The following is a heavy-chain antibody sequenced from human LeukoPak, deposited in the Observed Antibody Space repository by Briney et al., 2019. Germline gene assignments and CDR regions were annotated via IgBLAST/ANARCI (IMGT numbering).Heavy chain of an antibody. CDR2: IYYSGIT. CDR1: GGSISSSSYY. CDR3: ARGLRWKYWYFDL. V-gene: IGHV4-39*01. D-gene: IGHD4-23*01. Sequence: SQTLSLTCTVSGGSISSSSYYGGWIRQPPGKGLEWIGSIYYSGITYYNPSLESRVTISADTSKNQFSLEVRSVTAADTAVYYCARGLRWKYWYFDLWGRGTLVTVSS. J-gene: IGHJ2*01.